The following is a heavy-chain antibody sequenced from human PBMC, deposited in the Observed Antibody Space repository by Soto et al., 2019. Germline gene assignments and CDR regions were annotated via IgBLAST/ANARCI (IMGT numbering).Heavy chain of an antibody. Sequence: LSLTCTVSVGSISSYASFWSWIRQLPGKGPEWIAFISYSGTTSHNPSLQSRVTVSADTSKSQFSLNLTSVTAADTAVYYCARGGASSKWFAPWGQGIPVTVS. D-gene: IGHD2-15*01. CDR1: VGSISSYASF. J-gene: IGHJ5*02. CDR3: ARGGASSKWFAP. CDR2: ISYSGTT. V-gene: IGHV4-31*03.